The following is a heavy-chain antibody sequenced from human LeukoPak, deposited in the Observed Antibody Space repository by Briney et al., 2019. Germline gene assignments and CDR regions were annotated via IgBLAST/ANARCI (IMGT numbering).Heavy chain of an antibody. J-gene: IGHJ4*02. CDR1: GYSFTSYW. Sequence: GESLKISCKGSGYSFTSYWIGWVRQMPGKGLEWMGIIYPGDSDTRYSPSFQGQVTISADKSISTAYLQWSSLKASDTAMYYCARHVRVTVRGVPLYYFDYWGQGTLVTVSS. CDR3: ARHVRVTVRGVPLYYFDY. CDR2: IYPGDSDT. D-gene: IGHD3-10*01. V-gene: IGHV5-51*01.